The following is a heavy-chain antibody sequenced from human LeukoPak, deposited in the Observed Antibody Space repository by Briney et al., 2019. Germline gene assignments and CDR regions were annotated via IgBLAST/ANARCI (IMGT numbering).Heavy chain of an antibody. CDR2: IYYSGST. J-gene: IGHJ5*02. Sequence: SETLSLTCTVSGGSISSGDYYWSWIRQPPGKGLEWIGYIYYSGSTYYNPSLKSRVTISVDTSKNQFYLKLSSVTAADTAAYYCARGGEWLSSDPALGNWFAPWGQGTLVTVSS. D-gene: IGHD3-3*01. CDR1: GGSISSGDYY. CDR3: ARGGEWLSSDPALGNWFAP. V-gene: IGHV4-30-4*01.